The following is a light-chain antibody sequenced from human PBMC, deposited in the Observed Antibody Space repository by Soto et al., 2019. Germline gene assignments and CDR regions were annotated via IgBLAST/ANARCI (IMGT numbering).Light chain of an antibody. CDR3: QQIYSLWP. CDR1: QSISSY. J-gene: IGKJ1*01. Sequence: DIRMTQSPSSLSASVGDRVTITRRASQSISSYLNWYQQKPGKAPKLLIYAASSLQSGVPSRFSGSGSGTDFTLTISSLQPEDFATYYCQQIYSLWPFGKGPKVDI. CDR2: AAS. V-gene: IGKV1-39*01.